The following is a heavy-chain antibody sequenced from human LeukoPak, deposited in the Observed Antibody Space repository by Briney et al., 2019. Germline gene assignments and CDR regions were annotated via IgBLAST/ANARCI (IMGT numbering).Heavy chain of an antibody. CDR3: ARVWSGYYNDAFDM. CDR2: LNPNSGGT. CDR1: GYTFTGYY. J-gene: IGHJ3*02. V-gene: IGHV1-2*02. D-gene: IGHD3-3*01. Sequence: ASVKVSCKASGYTFTGYYMHWVRQAPGRGLEWMGWLNPNSGGTNYAQKFQGRVTMTRDTSISTAYMELSRLRSDDTAIYYCARVWSGYYNDAFDMWGQGTMVTVSS.